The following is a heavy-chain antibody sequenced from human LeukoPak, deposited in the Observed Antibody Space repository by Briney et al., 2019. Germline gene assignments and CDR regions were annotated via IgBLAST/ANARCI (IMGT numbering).Heavy chain of an antibody. V-gene: IGHV1-2*06. Sequence: GASVKVSCKASGYTFTGYYMHWVRQAPGQGLEWMGRINPNSGGTNYAQKFQGRVTMTRDTSISTAYMELSRLRSDDTAVYYCAGPTPYYDILTGSNTNYYYYGMDVWGQGTTVTVSS. CDR2: INPNSGGT. CDR3: AGPTPYYDILTGSNTNYYYYGMDV. J-gene: IGHJ6*02. CDR1: GYTFTGYY. D-gene: IGHD3-9*01.